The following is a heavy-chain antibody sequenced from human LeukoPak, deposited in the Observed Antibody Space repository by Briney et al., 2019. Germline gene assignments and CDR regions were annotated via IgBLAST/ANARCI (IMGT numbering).Heavy chain of an antibody. V-gene: IGHV3-74*01. Sequence: PGGSLRLSCVGSSIRFADHWMLWVRQVPGEPPAWVARSDRDGVVREYADSVKGRFTIPRDNARNTIHLEMNRLKVEDTAIYYGVASRWSGALDFWGQGSLVTVSS. CDR1: SIRFADHW. D-gene: IGHD3-3*01. CDR3: VASRWSGALDF. J-gene: IGHJ4*02. CDR2: SDRDGVVR.